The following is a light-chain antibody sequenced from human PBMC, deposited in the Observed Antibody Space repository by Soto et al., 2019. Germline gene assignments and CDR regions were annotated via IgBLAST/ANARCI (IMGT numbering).Light chain of an antibody. CDR3: SSYTSSSTL. J-gene: IGLJ1*01. CDR2: EVS. V-gene: IGLV2-14*01. Sequence: HSVLTQPASVSGSPEQSITISCTGTSSDVGSYNYVSWYQQHPGKAPKLMIYEVSDRPSGISRRFSGSKSGNTASLTISGLQTEDEADYYCSSYTSSSTLFGTGTKVTV. CDR1: SSDVGSYNY.